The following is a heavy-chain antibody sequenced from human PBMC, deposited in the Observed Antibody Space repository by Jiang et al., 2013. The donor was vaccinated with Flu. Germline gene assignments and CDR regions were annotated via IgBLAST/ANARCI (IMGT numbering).Heavy chain of an antibody. D-gene: IGHD1-26*01. Sequence: GLVKPSQTLSLTCTVSGGSISSGSYYWSWIRQPAGKGLEWIGRIYTSGSTNYNPSLKSRVTISVDTSKNQFSLKLSSVTAADTAVYYCARVPGRSYHGIFDYWGQGTLVTVSS. CDR1: GGSISSGSYY. V-gene: IGHV4-61*02. J-gene: IGHJ4*02. CDR3: ARVPGRSYHGIFDY. CDR2: IYTSGST.